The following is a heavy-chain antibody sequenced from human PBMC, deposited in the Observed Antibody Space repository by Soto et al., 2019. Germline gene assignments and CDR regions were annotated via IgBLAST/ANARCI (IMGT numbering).Heavy chain of an antibody. Sequence: QVQLVESGGGVVQPGTSLRLSCVASGVNFNTYGMHWVRQAPGKGLEWVAVIWFDESDNYYADSVKGRFTISRDSSKNTLYLHMNSLRDEDTAVYYCARNLRWEPQFDNWGQGTLVTVSS. D-gene: IGHD4-17*01. CDR3: ARNLRWEPQFDN. J-gene: IGHJ4*02. CDR2: IWFDESDN. V-gene: IGHV3-33*01. CDR1: GVNFNTYG.